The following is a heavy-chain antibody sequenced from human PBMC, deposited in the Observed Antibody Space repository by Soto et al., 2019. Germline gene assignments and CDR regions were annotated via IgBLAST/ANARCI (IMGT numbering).Heavy chain of an antibody. D-gene: IGHD1-26*01. V-gene: IGHV3-30*18. Sequence: QVQLVESGGGVVQPGRSLRLSCEASGFTFKNFGMHWVRQAPGKGLEWVAFISYDGSYQYYADSVKGRLTITRDNSKNTRNMQLNSQRREDTAVYYSAKGGEVGGVLGDHGGQGTLVTVSA. CDR2: ISYDGSYQ. CDR3: AKGGEVGGVLGDH. CDR1: GFTFKNFG. J-gene: IGHJ4*02.